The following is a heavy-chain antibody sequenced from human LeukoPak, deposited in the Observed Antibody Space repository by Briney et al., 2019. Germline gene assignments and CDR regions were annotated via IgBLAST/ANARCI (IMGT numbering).Heavy chain of an antibody. CDR1: GXTFSSYS. CDR3: ARARGGWYSEY. CDR2: ISSSGSYI. Sequence: PGGSLRLSCAASGXTFSSYSMNWVRQAPGKGREWVSSISSSGSYIYYADSVKGRFTISRDNAKNSLYLQMNSLRAEDTAVYYCARARGGWYSEYWGQGTLVTVSS. V-gene: IGHV3-21*04. D-gene: IGHD6-19*01. J-gene: IGHJ4*02.